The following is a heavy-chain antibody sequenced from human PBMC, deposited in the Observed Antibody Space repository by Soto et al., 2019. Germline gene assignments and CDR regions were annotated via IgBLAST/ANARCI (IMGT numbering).Heavy chain of an antibody. CDR3: ARDRSRSSAYWWLDY. V-gene: IGHV4-4*02. CDR2: VSQSGNT. J-gene: IGHJ4*02. D-gene: IGHD3-22*01. CDR1: GDSISGSYW. Sequence: PSETLSLTCTVSGDSISGSYWWSWVRQPPGKGLEWIGEVSQSGNTYYNPSLMSRLTISVDKSKNQFSLRLTYVTAADTGIYYCARDRSRSSAYWWLDYWGQGTLVTVSS.